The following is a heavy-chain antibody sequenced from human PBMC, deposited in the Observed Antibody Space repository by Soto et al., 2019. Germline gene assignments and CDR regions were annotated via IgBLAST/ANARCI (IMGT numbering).Heavy chain of an antibody. D-gene: IGHD4-17*01. CDR1: GFTFSSNY. Sequence: PGGSLRLSCAASGFTFSSNYMSWVRQAPGKGLEWVSVIYSGGSTYYADSVKGRFTISRDNSKNTLYLQMNSLRAEDTAVYYCAREGPGDYGGNYFDYWGQGTLVTVSS. V-gene: IGHV3-66*01. CDR2: IYSGGST. J-gene: IGHJ4*02. CDR3: AREGPGDYGGNYFDY.